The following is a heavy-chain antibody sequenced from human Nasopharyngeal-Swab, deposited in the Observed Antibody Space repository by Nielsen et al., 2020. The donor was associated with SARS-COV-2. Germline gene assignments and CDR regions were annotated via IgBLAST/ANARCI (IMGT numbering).Heavy chain of an antibody. D-gene: IGHD2/OR15-2a*01. Sequence: GESLKISCAASGFPFSTYGMSWVRQAPGKGLEWVSSISGRGDNTYYADSVKGRFTISRDNSKNTLYLQMNSLRAEDTAIYYCAKDLKGPYFFWVQGTLVTVSS. CDR3: AKDLKGPYFF. V-gene: IGHV3-23*01. CDR2: ISGRGDNT. J-gene: IGHJ4*02. CDR1: GFPFSTYG.